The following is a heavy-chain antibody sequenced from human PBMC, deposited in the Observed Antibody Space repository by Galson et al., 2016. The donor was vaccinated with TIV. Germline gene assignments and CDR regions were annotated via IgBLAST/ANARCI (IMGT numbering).Heavy chain of an antibody. J-gene: IGHJ4*02. V-gene: IGHV1-69*13. CDR1: GGTFSSFV. CDR2: IIPLFGEA. Sequence: SVKVSCKASGGTFSSFVVTWVRQAPGQGLEWMGGIIPLFGEAHYAQKFQGRVTISADESTSTVYMELRRLISDDTAVYYCARVNWARAFDYWGQGTQVTVSS. D-gene: IGHD7-27*01. CDR3: ARVNWARAFDY.